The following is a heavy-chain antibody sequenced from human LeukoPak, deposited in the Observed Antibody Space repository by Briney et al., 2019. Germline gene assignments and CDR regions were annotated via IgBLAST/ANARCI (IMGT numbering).Heavy chain of an antibody. D-gene: IGHD3-3*01. Sequence: ASVKVSCKVSGYTLTELSTHWVRQAPGKGLEWMGGFEPEDGETIYAQKFQGRVTMTEDTSTDTVYIEMSSLRSEDTAVYYCATGTFGALLDYWGQGTLVTVSS. CDR1: GYTLTELS. CDR2: FEPEDGET. J-gene: IGHJ4*02. V-gene: IGHV1-24*01. CDR3: ATGTFGALLDY.